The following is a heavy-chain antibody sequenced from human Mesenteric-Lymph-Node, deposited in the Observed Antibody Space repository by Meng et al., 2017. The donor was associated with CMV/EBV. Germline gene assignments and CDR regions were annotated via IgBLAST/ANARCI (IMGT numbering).Heavy chain of an antibody. CDR2: ISSSGSTI. D-gene: IGHD2-15*01. J-gene: IGHJ5*02. V-gene: IGHV3-48*03. CDR3: VPDIVGTLWFDP. CDR1: GFTFSSYE. Sequence: GGSLRLSCAASGFTFSSYEMNWVRQAPGKGLEWVSYISSSGSTIYYADSVKGRFTISRDNAKNSLYLQMNSLRAEDTAVYYCVPDIVGTLWFDPWGQGTLVTVSS.